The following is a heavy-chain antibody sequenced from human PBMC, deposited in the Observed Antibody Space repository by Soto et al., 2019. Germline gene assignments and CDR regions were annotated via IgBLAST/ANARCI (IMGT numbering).Heavy chain of an antibody. D-gene: IGHD5-12*01. V-gene: IGHV1-3*04. CDR3: ARGERLYSYYYGMDV. CDR2: INTGNGNT. CDR1: GYNFTTYA. J-gene: IGHJ6*02. Sequence: QVQLVQSGAEVKKPGASVKVSCKASGYNFTTYAMLWVRQAPGQRPEWMGWINTGNGNTKYSPKFQGRVTITRDTSASTAYMELSSLKSEDTAVYYCARGERLYSYYYGMDVWGQGSTVTVSS.